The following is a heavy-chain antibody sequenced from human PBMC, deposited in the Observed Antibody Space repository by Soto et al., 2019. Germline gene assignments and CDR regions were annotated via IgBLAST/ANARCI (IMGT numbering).Heavy chain of an antibody. CDR3: ARGLHSLFDY. V-gene: IGHV3-33*01. J-gene: IGHJ4*02. CDR1: GFTFSNYG. Sequence: SCAASGFTFSNYGMHWVRQAPGKGLEWVAVIWYDGNNKYYADSVKGRFTISRDNSNNTLYVQMTSLRAEDTAVYYCARGLHSLFDYWGQGTLVTVS. CDR2: IWYDGNNK. D-gene: IGHD2-21*01.